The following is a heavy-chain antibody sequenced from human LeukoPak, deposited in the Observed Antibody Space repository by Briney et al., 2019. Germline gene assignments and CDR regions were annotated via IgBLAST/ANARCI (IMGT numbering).Heavy chain of an antibody. V-gene: IGHV4-34*01. CDR3: ARMPEGGSSWYYFDY. CDR1: GGSFSGYY. CDR2: INHSGST. Sequence: SETLSLTCAVYGGSFSGYYWSWIRQPPGKGLEWIGEINHSGSTNYNPSLKSRVTISVDTSKNQFSLKLSSVTAADTAVYYCARMPEGGSSWYYFDYWGQGTLVTASS. D-gene: IGHD6-13*01. J-gene: IGHJ4*02.